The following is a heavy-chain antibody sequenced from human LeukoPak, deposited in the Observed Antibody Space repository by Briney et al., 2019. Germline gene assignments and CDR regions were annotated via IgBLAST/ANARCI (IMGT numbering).Heavy chain of an antibody. D-gene: IGHD2-2*01. CDR1: GYTFTNYD. CDR2: INPNSGNS. V-gene: IGHV1-8*03. Sequence: ASVKASCKASGYTFTNYDINWVRQATGQGLEWMGWINPNSGNSGYAQKFQGRMTITRDTSINTAYMELSSLRSEDTAVYYCARVIVVVAAARIWFDPWGQGTLSRLL. CDR3: ARVIVVVAAARIWFDP. J-gene: IGHJ5*02.